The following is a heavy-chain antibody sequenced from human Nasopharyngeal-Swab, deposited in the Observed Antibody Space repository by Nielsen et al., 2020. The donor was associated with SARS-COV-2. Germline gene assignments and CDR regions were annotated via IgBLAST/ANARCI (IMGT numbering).Heavy chain of an antibody. D-gene: IGHD3-22*01. J-gene: IGHJ6*02. CDR2: IFSNDEK. CDR3: ARIIEVNTSYYYYGMDV. V-gene: IGHV2-26*01. Sequence: WSRQPPGKALEWLAHIFSNDEKSYSTSLKSRLTISKDTSKSQVVLTMTNMDPVDTATYYCARIIEVNTSYYYYGMDVWGQGTTVTVSS.